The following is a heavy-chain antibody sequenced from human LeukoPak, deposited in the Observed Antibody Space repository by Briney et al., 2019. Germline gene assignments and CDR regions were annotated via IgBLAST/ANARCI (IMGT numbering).Heavy chain of an antibody. D-gene: IGHD4-17*01. J-gene: IGHJ4*02. Sequence: GESLKISCKGSEYSFSNYWIGWARQMPGKGLEWMGIIYPGDSGTRYTPSFQGQVTISADKSISTAYLQWSSLKASDTAMYYCARRLDYGDYPEYFDYWGQGTLVTVSS. CDR2: IYPGDSGT. CDR1: EYSFSNYW. V-gene: IGHV5-51*01. CDR3: ARRLDYGDYPEYFDY.